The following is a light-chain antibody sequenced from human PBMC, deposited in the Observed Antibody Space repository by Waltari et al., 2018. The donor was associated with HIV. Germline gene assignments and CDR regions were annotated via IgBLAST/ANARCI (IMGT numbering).Light chain of an antibody. CDR3: YSTESNGNHRV. V-gene: IGLV3-10*01. CDR1: TLPKKY. J-gene: IGLJ3*02. Sequence: SYELTQPPSVSVSPGQTARITCSGDTLPKKYAHWYQQKSGQAPVLAIYEDIKRPSGIPERFSGSSSGTMAILTISGAQVEDEADYYCYSTESNGNHRVFGGGTKLTVL. CDR2: EDI.